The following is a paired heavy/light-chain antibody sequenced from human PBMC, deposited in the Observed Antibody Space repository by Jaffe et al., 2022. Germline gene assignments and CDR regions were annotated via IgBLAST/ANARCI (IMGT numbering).Heavy chain of an antibody. D-gene: IGHD3-3*01. V-gene: IGHV1-8*01. Sequence: QVQLVQSGAEVKKPGASVKVSCKASGYTFTSYDINWVRQATGQGLEWMGWMNPNSGNTGYAQKFQGRVTMTRNTSISTAYMELSSLRSEDTAVYYCARGVVRKYYDFWSGYVRIAGRAGDFYYMDVWGKGTTVTVSS. CDR1: GYTFTSYD. CDR2: MNPNSGNT. J-gene: IGHJ6*03. CDR3: ARGVVRKYYDFWSGYVRIAGRAGDFYYMDV.
Light chain of an antibody. CDR1: SSNIGNNY. V-gene: IGLV1-51*01. J-gene: IGLJ2*01. Sequence: QSVLTQPPSVSAAPGQKVTISCSGSSSNIGNNYVSWYQQLPGTAPKLLIYDNNKRPSGIPDRFSGSKSGTSATLGITGLQTGDEADYYCGTWDSSLSAGGAVVFGGGTKLTVL. CDR3: GTWDSSLSAGGAVV. CDR2: DNN.